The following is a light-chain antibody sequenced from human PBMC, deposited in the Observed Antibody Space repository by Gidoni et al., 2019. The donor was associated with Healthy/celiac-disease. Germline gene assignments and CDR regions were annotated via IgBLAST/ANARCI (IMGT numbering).Light chain of an antibody. J-gene: IGKJ5*01. CDR3: MQALQTSIT. Sequence: DIVMTPSPLSLPVTPGEPASISCRSSQSLLHSNGYNYLDWYLQKPGQSPQLLIYLGSNRASGVPDRFSGSGSGTDFTLKISRVEAEDVGVYYCMQALQTSITFXQXTRLEIK. CDR1: QSLLHSNGYNY. CDR2: LGS. V-gene: IGKV2-28*01.